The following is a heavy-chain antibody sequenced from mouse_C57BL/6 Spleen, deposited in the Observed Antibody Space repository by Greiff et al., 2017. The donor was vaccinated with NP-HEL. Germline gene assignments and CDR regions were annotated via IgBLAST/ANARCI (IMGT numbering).Heavy chain of an antibody. CDR3: ARSRDDYDGFAY. J-gene: IGHJ3*01. CDR1: GYAFSSSW. CDR2: IYPGDGDT. D-gene: IGHD2-4*01. Sequence: QVQLQQSGPELVKPGASVKISCKASGYAFSSSWMNWVKQRPGKGLEWIGRIYPGDGDTNYNGKFKGKATLTADKSSSTAYMQLSSLTSEDSAVYFCARSRDDYDGFAYWGQGTLVTVSA. V-gene: IGHV1-82*01.